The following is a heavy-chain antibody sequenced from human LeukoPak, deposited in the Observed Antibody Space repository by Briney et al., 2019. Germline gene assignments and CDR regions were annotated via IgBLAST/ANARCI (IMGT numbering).Heavy chain of an antibody. CDR3: ARSLSPYRSGGSCYPYYYYYYGMDV. V-gene: IGHV3-30*04. CDR1: GFTFSSYA. D-gene: IGHD2-15*01. CDR2: ISYDGSNK. J-gene: IGHJ6*02. Sequence: GGSLRLSCAASGFTFSSYAMHWVRQAPGKGLEWVAVISYDGSNKYYADSVKGRFTISRDNSKNTLYLQMNSLRAEDTAVYYCARSLSPYRSGGSCYPYYYYYYGMDVWGQGTTVTVSS.